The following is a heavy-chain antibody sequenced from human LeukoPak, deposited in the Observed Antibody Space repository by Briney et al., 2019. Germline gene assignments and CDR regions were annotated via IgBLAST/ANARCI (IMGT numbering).Heavy chain of an antibody. D-gene: IGHD2-15*01. J-gene: IGHJ6*03. CDR2: INWNGGST. CDR1: GFTFDDYG. Sequence: GSLRLSCAASGFTFDDYGMSWVRQAPGKGLEWVSGINWNGGSTGYADSVKGRFTISRDNAKNSLYLQMNSLRAEDTALYYCARTGYLYYYMDVWGKGTTVTVSS. V-gene: IGHV3-20*04. CDR3: ARTGYLYYYMDV.